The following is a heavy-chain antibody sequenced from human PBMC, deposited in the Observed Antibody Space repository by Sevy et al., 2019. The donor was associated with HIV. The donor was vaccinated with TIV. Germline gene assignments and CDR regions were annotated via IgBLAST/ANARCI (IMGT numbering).Heavy chain of an antibody. CDR1: GFTFSTYW. J-gene: IGHJ3*02. CDR3: ARESRGSLEGFDI. CDR2: INSDGNYR. V-gene: IGHV3-74*01. Sequence: GGSLRLSCAASGFTFSTYWMHWVRQAPGKGLVWVSRINSDGNYRSYVESVEGRFTISRDNAQNTLFLQMSSLRVEDTAVYYCARESRGSLEGFDIWGPGTMVTVSS. D-gene: IGHD1-26*01.